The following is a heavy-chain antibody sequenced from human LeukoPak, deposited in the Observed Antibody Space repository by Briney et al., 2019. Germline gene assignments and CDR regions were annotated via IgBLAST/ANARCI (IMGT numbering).Heavy chain of an antibody. CDR3: AAGGPGDWFDP. CDR2: IYHSGST. CDR1: GGSFSGYY. Sequence: SETLSLTCAVYGGSFSGYYWSWIRQPPGKGLEWIGSIYHSGSTYYNPSLKSRVTISVDTSKNQFSLKLSSVTAADTAVYYCAAGGPGDWFDPWGQGTLVTVSS. D-gene: IGHD3-16*01. J-gene: IGHJ5*02. V-gene: IGHV4-34*01.